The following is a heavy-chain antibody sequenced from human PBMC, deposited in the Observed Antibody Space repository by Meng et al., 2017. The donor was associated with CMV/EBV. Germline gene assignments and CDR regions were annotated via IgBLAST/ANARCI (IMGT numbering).Heavy chain of an antibody. V-gene: IGHV3-11*05. CDR3: ATAGLRWTTVQRTLDS. D-gene: IGHD1-1*01. CDR1: GFKFSDYY. Sequence: GELVGSGGGLVKPGGSLRLSCAASGFKFSDYYMSWIRQAPGEGLEWISYISSTSSHTNYADSVKGRFTISRDNAKNSLFLQMNSLRAEDTAIYYCATAGLRWTTVQRTLDSWGQGTLVTVSS. CDR2: ISSTSSHT. J-gene: IGHJ4*02.